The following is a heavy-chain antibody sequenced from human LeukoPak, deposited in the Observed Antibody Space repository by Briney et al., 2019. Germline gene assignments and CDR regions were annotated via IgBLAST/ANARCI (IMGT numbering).Heavy chain of an antibody. CDR2: ISWDGGST. J-gene: IGHJ4*02. V-gene: IGHV3-43D*04. Sequence: GGFLRLSCAASGFTFDDYAMHWVRQAPGKGLEWVSLISWDGGSTYYADSVKGRFTISRDNSKNSLYLQMNSLRAEDTALYYCAKAGSAYSVYYFDYWGQRTLVTVSS. CDR1: GFTFDDYA. CDR3: AKAGSAYSVYYFDY. D-gene: IGHD3-10*02.